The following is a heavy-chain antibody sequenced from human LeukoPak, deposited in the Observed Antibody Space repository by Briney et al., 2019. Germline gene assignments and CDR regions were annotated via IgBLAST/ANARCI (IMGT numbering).Heavy chain of an antibody. D-gene: IGHD3-10*01. Sequence: SETLSLTCAVYGGSFSGYYWSWIRQTPGKGLEWIGEINHSGSTNYNPSLKSRVTISVDTSKNQFSLKLSSVTAADTAVYYCARLPYYYGSGRPFDYWGQGNLVTVSS. J-gene: IGHJ4*02. V-gene: IGHV4-34*01. CDR1: GGSFSGYY. CDR3: ARLPYYYGSGRPFDY. CDR2: INHSGST.